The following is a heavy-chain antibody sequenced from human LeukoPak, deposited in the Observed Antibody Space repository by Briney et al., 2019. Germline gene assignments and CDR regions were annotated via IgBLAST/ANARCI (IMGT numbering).Heavy chain of an antibody. CDR2: ISSDGGST. D-gene: IGHD3-10*01. Sequence: GGSLRLSCSASGFTISSYPMHWVRQAPGKRLEYVSGISSDGGSTYYTDSVKGRFTISRDNSKNTLYLQMSSLRAEDTAVYYCVRGFAISRFDYWGQGILVTVSS. V-gene: IGHV3-64D*09. J-gene: IGHJ4*02. CDR3: VRGFAISRFDY. CDR1: GFTISSYP.